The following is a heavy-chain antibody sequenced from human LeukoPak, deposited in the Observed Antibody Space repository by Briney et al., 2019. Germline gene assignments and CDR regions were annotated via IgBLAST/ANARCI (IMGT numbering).Heavy chain of an antibody. J-gene: IGHJ1*01. CDR1: GFTFSTYW. D-gene: IGHD3-3*01. CDR2: IKSDGST. Sequence: GGSQTLSCAASGFTFSTYWMHWVRQAPGKGLVWVSRIKSDGSTNYADSVKGRFTISRDNAKNTLSLQMNSLRPEDTGVYYCARAPSEIGGYYPEYFRHWGQGALVTVSS. V-gene: IGHV3-74*01. CDR3: ARAPSEIGGYYPEYFRH.